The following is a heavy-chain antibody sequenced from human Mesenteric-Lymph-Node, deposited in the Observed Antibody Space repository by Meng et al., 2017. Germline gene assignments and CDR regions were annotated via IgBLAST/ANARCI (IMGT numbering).Heavy chain of an antibody. V-gene: IGHV1-2*02. CDR2: VNPDSGGT. Sequence: ASVKVSCKASGYTFTNYYIHWVRQAPGQGLEWMGWVNPDSGGTNLAQKFHGRVTMTRDTSTSTAYMELSRLRSDDTAVYYCARAYMIFTNTYYNYWAQGTLVTSPQ. D-gene: IGHD3/OR15-3a*01. CDR3: ARAYMIFTNTYYNY. J-gene: IGHJ4*02. CDR1: GYTFTNYY.